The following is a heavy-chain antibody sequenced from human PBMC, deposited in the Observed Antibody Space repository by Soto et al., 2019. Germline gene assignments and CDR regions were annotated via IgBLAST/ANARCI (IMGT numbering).Heavy chain of an antibody. D-gene: IGHD3-9*01. CDR3: ARVGTGSSTPLDI. CDR1: GFTFSNIA. CDR2: ISYDGTYR. J-gene: IGHJ3*02. Sequence: GGSLRLSCAASGFTFSNIAMHWVRQAPGKGLEWVAAISYDGTYRPYADFARGRFTISRDNSQKTLYLQMNSLRAEDTAVYYCARVGTGSSTPLDIWGQGTMVTVSS. V-gene: IGHV3-30-3*01.